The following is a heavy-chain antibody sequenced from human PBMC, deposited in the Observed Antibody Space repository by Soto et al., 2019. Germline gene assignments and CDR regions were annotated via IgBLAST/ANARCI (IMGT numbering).Heavy chain of an antibody. V-gene: IGHV1-46*01. J-gene: IGHJ4*02. CDR1: GDTFTDYY. D-gene: IGHD2-21*02. CDR2: VNTSGGHT. Sequence: QVQLMQSGAEVKKPGASVKVSCKASGDTFTDYYIHWVRQAPGQGLEWMGTVNTSGGHTTYAQHFLGRVNMTSDTSTITLYMELTSLTSDDTAIYYCARGGHVVVVTAALDYWGQGTLVTVSS. CDR3: ARGGHVVVVTAALDY.